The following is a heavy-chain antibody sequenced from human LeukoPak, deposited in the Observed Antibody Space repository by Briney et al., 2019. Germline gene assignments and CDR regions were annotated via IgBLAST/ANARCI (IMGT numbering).Heavy chain of an antibody. CDR3: AREVENSYCGGDCYFSL. D-gene: IGHD2-21*01. J-gene: IGHJ4*02. CDR1: GFTFSSYS. CDR2: ISSSSSYI. Sequence: GGSLRLSCAASGFTFSSYSMNWVRQAPGKGLDWVSSISSSSSYIYYADSVKGRFTISRDNAKNSLYLQMNSLRAEDTAVYYCAREVENSYCGGDCYFSLWGQGTLVTVSS. V-gene: IGHV3-21*01.